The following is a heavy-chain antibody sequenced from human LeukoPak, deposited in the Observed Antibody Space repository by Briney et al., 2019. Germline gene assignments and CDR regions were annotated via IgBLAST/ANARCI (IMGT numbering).Heavy chain of an antibody. CDR3: ARGLLRGGYCSSTSCYRYYYYGMDV. Sequence: SETLSLTCAVYGGSFSGYYWSWIRQPPGKGLEWIGEINHSESTNYNPSLKSRVTISVDTSKNQFSLKLSSVTAADTAVYYCARGLLRGGYCSSTSCYRYYYYGMDVWGQGTTVTVSS. D-gene: IGHD2-2*02. J-gene: IGHJ6*02. CDR2: INHSEST. CDR1: GGSFSGYY. V-gene: IGHV4-34*01.